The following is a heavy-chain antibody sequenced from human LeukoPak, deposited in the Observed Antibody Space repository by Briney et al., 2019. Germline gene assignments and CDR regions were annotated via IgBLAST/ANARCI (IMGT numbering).Heavy chain of an antibody. Sequence: SETLSLTCTVSGGSISSYYWSWIRQPPGKGLEWIGYIYYSGSTNYSPSLKSRVTISVDTSKNQFSPKLSSVTAADTAVYYCARGILDCSGYYYQSLYFDYWGQGTLVTVSS. CDR3: ARGILDCSGYYYQSLYFDY. D-gene: IGHD3-22*01. V-gene: IGHV4-59*01. CDR2: IYYSGST. CDR1: GGSISSYY. J-gene: IGHJ4*02.